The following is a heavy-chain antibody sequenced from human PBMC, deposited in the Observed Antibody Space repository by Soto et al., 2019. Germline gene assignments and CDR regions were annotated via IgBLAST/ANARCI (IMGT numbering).Heavy chain of an antibody. Sequence: QVQLVQSGAEVKKPGSSVKVSCKASGGTFSSHVFNWVRQAPGQGLEWMGGIMPIIGTANYAQKFQGRVTMTADESTSTAYMELSSLRSEYTAVYYCARDLEFRDGNISHLDYWGQGTLVTVSS. CDR3: ARDLEFRDGNISHLDY. D-gene: IGHD3-10*01. V-gene: IGHV1-69*01. CDR2: IMPIIGTA. J-gene: IGHJ4*02. CDR1: GGTFSSHV.